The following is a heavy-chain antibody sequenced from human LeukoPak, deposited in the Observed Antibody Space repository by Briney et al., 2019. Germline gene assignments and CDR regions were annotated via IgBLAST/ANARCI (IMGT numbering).Heavy chain of an antibody. D-gene: IGHD5-24*01. V-gene: IGHV3-9*01. CDR3: AKDRDGYNGNFDY. Sequence: GGSLRLSCAASGFAFDDYAMHWVRQGPGKGLEWVSGISWNSGSIGYADSVKGRFTISRDNAKNSLYLQMNSLRAEDTALYYCAKDRDGYNGNFDYWGQGNLVTVSS. CDR2: ISWNSGSI. CDR1: GFAFDDYA. J-gene: IGHJ4*02.